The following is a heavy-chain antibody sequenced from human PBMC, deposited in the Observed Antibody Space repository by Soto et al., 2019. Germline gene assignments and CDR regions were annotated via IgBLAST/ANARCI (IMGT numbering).Heavy chain of an antibody. D-gene: IGHD3-3*01. Sequence: GASVKVSCKVSGYTLTELSMHWARQAPGKGLEWMGGFDPEDGNTNYAQKFQERVTITRDMSTSTAYMELSSLRSEDTAVYYCAAGCLRFLEWSPPPYYGRDVGAKGTTVPFPS. CDR3: AAGCLRFLEWSPPPYYGRDV. CDR2: FDPEDGNT. J-gene: IGHJ6*04. CDR1: GYTLTELS. V-gene: IGHV1-24*01.